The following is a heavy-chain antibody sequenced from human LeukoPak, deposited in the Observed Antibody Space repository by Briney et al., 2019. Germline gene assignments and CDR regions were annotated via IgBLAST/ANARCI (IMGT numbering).Heavy chain of an antibody. V-gene: IGHV1-69*05. CDR3: ARVSIAALVSGFDY. D-gene: IGHD6-13*01. Sequence: ASVKVSCKTSGDTFTTYAIIWVRQAPGQGLEWMGGIIPMFGTPNYAQRLQGRVTMTRDMSTSTVYMELSSLRSEDTAVYYCARVSIAALVSGFDYWGQGTLVTVSS. J-gene: IGHJ4*02. CDR1: GDTFTTYA. CDR2: IIPMFGTP.